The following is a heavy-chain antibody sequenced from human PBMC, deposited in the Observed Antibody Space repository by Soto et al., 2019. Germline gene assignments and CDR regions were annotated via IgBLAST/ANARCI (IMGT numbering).Heavy chain of an antibody. CDR2: ISSDGSAK. CDR3: ARDGYCSGGSCLDGMDV. V-gene: IGHV3-30-3*01. CDR1: GFTLSRYT. J-gene: IGHJ6*02. D-gene: IGHD2-15*01. Sequence: GGSLRLSCGVSGFTLSRYTMHWVRQAPGKGLEWVALISSDGSAKNYADSVKGRFTISRDDSLYLQMTSPRGEDTAVYYCARDGYCSGGSCLDGMDVWGQGTTAAVSS.